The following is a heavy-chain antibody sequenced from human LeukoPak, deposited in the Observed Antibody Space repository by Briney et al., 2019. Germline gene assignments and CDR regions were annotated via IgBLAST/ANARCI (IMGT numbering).Heavy chain of an antibody. J-gene: IGHJ4*02. CDR2: INHSGST. CDR3: ARGPQIVVVPAAISYYFDY. V-gene: IGHV4-34*01. Sequence: PSETLSLTCAVYGVSFSGYYWSWIRQPPGKGLEWIGEINHSGSTNYNPSLKSRVTISVDTSKNQFSLKLSSVTAADTAVYYCARGPQIVVVPAAISYYFDYWGQGTLVTVSS. CDR1: GVSFSGYY. D-gene: IGHD2-2*02.